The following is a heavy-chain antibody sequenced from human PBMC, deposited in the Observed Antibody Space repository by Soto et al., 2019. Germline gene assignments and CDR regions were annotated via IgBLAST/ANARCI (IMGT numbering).Heavy chain of an antibody. CDR3: ARAGYCSGSSCYWGDY. CDR1: GDTFSSYA. D-gene: IGHD2-15*01. V-gene: IGHV1-69*06. J-gene: IGHJ4*02. Sequence: QVQLVQSGAEVKKPGSSVKVSCKASGDTFSSYAFSWVRQAPGQGLEWMGGIIPIFGTPNYAQKIQGRVTITADKSTSKVYMERMRPRSEDTAVYYCARAGYCSGSSCYWGDYWGQGTLVTASS. CDR2: IIPIFGTP.